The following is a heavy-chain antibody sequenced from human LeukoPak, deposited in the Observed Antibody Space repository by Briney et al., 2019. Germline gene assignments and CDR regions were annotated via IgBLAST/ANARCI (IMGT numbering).Heavy chain of an antibody. D-gene: IGHD6-19*01. Sequence: EASVKVSCKASGYTFTSYGISWVRQAPGQGLEWMGWISAYNGNTNYAQKLQGRVTMTTDTSTSTAYMELRSLRSDDTAVYYCARDRSIAVAGSPGYWGQGTLVTVSS. J-gene: IGHJ4*02. CDR3: ARDRSIAVAGSPGY. CDR2: ISAYNGNT. CDR1: GYTFTSYG. V-gene: IGHV1-18*01.